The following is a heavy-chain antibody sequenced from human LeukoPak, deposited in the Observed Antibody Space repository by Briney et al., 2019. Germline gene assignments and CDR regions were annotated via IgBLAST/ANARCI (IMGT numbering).Heavy chain of an antibody. J-gene: IGHJ4*02. CDR1: GFTFSSYS. V-gene: IGHV3-21*01. CDR2: ISSSSSYI. Sequence: GGSLRLSCAASGFTFSSYSMNWVCQAPGKGLEWVSSISSSSSYIYYADSVKGRFTISRDNAKNSLYLQMNSLRAEDTAVYYCARGSTNYYDSRTNWGQGTLVTVSS. D-gene: IGHD3-22*01. CDR3: ARGSTNYYDSRTN.